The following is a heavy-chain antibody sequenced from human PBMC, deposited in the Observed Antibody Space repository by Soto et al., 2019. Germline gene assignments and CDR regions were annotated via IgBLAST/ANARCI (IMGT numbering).Heavy chain of an antibody. V-gene: IGHV1-46*03. CDR3: ARGKTTVTTLVGGGFDY. CDR2: INPSGGST. D-gene: IGHD4-17*01. CDR1: GYTFTSYY. J-gene: IGHJ4*02. Sequence: ASVKVSCKASGYTFTSYYMHWVRQAPGQGLEWMGIINPSGGSTSYAQKFQGRVTMTRDTSTSTVYMELSSLRSEDTAVYYCARGKTTVTTLVGGGFDYWGQGTLVTVSS.